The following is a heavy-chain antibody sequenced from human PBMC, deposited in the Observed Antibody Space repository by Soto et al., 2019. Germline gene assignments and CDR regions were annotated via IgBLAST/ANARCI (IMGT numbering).Heavy chain of an antibody. J-gene: IGHJ6*02. CDR2: ISGSGGSS. CDR1: GFAFSTYA. D-gene: IGHD6-13*01. V-gene: IGHV3-23*01. CDR3: AKVTKRAAAGRYEYYKYGMDV. Sequence: GGSLRLSCAASGFAFSTYAMTWVRQAPGKGLEWVSVISGSGGSSYYADSVKGRFTISRDNSKNTLFLQMNGPRAEDTAVYYCAKVTKRAAAGRYEYYKYGMDVWGQGTTVTVSS.